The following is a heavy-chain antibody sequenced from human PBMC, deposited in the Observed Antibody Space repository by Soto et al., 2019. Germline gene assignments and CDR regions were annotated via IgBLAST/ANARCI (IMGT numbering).Heavy chain of an antibody. CDR2: ISGSGGST. CDR3: AKSILGELLRFAY. V-gene: IGHV3-23*01. CDR1: GFTFSSYA. Sequence: PGGSLRLSCAASGFTFSSYAMSWVRQAPGKGLEWVSAISGSGGSTYYADSVKGRFTISRDNSKNTLYLQMNSLRAEDTAVYYGAKSILGELLRFAYWGQGTLDTCSS. J-gene: IGHJ4*02. D-gene: IGHD3-10*01.